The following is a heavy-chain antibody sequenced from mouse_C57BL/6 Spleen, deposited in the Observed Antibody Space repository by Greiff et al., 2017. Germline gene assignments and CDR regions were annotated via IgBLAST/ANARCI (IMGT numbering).Heavy chain of an antibody. J-gene: IGHJ1*03. CDR3: ASEITTVVATDFDV. CDR1: GYSITSGYY. D-gene: IGHD1-1*01. V-gene: IGHV3-6*01. Sequence: EVKLQESGPGLVKPSQSLSLTCSVTGYSITSGYYWNWIRQFPGNKLEWMGYISYDGSNNYNPSLKNRISITRDTSKNQFFLKLNSVTTEDTATYYCASEITTVVATDFDVWGTGTTVTVSS. CDR2: ISYDGSN.